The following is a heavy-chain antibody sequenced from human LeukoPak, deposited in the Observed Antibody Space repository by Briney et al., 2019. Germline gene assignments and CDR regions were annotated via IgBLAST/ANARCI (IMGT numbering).Heavy chain of an antibody. D-gene: IGHD1-26*01. CDR2: IIPIFGTA. CDR1: GGTFSSYA. V-gene: IGHV1-69*13. J-gene: IGHJ5*02. Sequence: GASVKVSCKASGGTFSSYAISWVRQAPGQGLEWMRGIIPIFGTANYAQKFQGRVTITADESTSTAYMELSSLRSEDTAVYYCARIIGSPTDPHWFDPWGQGTLVTVSS. CDR3: ARIIGSPTDPHWFDP.